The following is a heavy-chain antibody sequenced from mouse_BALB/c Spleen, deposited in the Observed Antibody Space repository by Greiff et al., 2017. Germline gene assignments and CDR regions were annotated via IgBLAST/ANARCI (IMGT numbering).Heavy chain of an antibody. CDR3: ARGSTMIPFAY. CDR2: IWAGGST. Sequence: VKLVESGPGLVAPSQSLSITCTVSGFSLTSYGVHWVRQPPGKGLEWLGVIWAGGSTNYNSALMSRLSISKDNSKSQVFLKMNSLQTDDTAMYYCARGSTMIPFAYWGQGTLVTVSA. V-gene: IGHV2-9*02. J-gene: IGHJ3*01. CDR1: GFSLTSYG. D-gene: IGHD2-4*01.